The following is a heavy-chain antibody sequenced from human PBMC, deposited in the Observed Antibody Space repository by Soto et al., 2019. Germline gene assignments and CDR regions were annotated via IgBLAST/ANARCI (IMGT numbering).Heavy chain of an antibody. CDR2: ISAYNGNT. V-gene: IGHV1-18*01. CDR1: GYTFTSYG. J-gene: IGHJ6*02. Sequence: QVQLVQSGAEVKKPGASVKVSCKASGYTFTSYGISWVRQAPGQGLEWMGWISAYNGNTNYAQKLQGRVTMTTDTSTSTADMELRSLRSDDTAVYYCARGPLPYCSSTSCYYYYGMDVWGQGTTVTVSS. D-gene: IGHD2-2*01. CDR3: ARGPLPYCSSTSCYYYYGMDV.